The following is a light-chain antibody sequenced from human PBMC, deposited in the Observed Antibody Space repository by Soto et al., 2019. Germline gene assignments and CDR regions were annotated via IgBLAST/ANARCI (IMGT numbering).Light chain of an antibody. CDR1: SSDVGSYNL. CDR2: EVS. Sequence: QSVLTQPPSASGSPGQSVTISCTGTSSDVGSYNLVSWYQQHPGKAPKLMIYEVSKRPSGVPDRFSGSKSGNTASLTVSGLQAEDEADYFCSSHGGGNNWGVFGGGTQLTVL. CDR3: SSHGGGNNWGV. V-gene: IGLV2-8*01. J-gene: IGLJ3*02.